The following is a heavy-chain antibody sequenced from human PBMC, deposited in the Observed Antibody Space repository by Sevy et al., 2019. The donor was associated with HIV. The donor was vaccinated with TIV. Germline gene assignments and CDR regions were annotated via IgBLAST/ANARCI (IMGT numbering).Heavy chain of an antibody. J-gene: IGHJ4*02. CDR2: ISGSGGYT. CDR1: GIIFSSYV. D-gene: IGHD6-13*01. CDR3: EAITTAGRDY. V-gene: IGHV3-23*01. Sequence: LSLTCAASGIIFSSYVMTWVRQAPGKGLEWVSTISGSGGYTYYAESVKGRFTISRDNSNNILYLQMNSLRAEDTAVYYCEAITTAGRDYWGQGTLVTVSS.